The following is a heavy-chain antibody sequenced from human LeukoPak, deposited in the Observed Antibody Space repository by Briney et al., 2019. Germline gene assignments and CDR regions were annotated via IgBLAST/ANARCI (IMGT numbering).Heavy chain of an antibody. D-gene: IGHD6-19*01. CDR2: IIPIFGTA. Sequence: GASVKVSCKASGGTFSSYAISWVRQAPGQGLEWMGGIIPIFGTANYAQKFQGRVTITADESTSTAYMELSSLRSEDTAVYYCARGSYSSGWYPIFRFDYWGRGTLVTVSS. J-gene: IGHJ4*02. CDR1: GGTFSSYA. V-gene: IGHV1-69*13. CDR3: ARGSYSSGWYPIFRFDY.